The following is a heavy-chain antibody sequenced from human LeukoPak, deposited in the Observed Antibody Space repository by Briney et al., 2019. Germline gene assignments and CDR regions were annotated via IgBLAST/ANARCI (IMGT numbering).Heavy chain of an antibody. Sequence: SETLSLTCAVYGGSFSGYYWSWIRQPPGKGLEWIGYIYYSGSTNYNPSLKSRVTISVDTSKNQFSLKLSSVTAADTAVYYCARDSPYYYDSSGYPPIAAFDIWGQGTMVTVSS. J-gene: IGHJ3*02. CDR1: GGSFSGYY. D-gene: IGHD3-22*01. CDR3: ARDSPYYYDSSGYPPIAAFDI. CDR2: IYYSGST. V-gene: IGHV4-59*01.